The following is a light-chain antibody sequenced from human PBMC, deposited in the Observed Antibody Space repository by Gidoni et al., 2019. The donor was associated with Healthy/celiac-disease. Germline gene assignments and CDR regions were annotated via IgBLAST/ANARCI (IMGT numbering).Light chain of an antibody. CDR2: LCS. CDR3: MQALQTPIT. CDR1: QSLLHSNGYNY. Sequence: DIVMTQSPVSLPVTPGEPASISCRSSQSLLHSNGYNYLDWYLQKPGQSPQLLIYLCSNRASGVPARFSGSGSGTDFTLKISRVEAEDVGVYYCMQALQTPITFGQGTRLEIK. J-gene: IGKJ5*01. V-gene: IGKV2-28*01.